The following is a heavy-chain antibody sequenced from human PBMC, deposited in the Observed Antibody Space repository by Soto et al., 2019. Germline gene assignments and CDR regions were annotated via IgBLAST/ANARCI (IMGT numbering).Heavy chain of an antibody. D-gene: IGHD1-26*01. CDR2: INAGNGNT. CDR1: GYTLPSYA. V-gene: IGHV1-3*01. CDR3: ARDIYSGSYSFYRP. J-gene: IGHJ4*02. Sequence: ASVPVAYPASGYTLPSYARHWVRQAPGQRLEWMGWINAGNGNTKYSQKFQGRVTITRDTSASTAYMELSSLRSEDTAVYYCARDIYSGSYSFYRPWGQGTLVTVSS.